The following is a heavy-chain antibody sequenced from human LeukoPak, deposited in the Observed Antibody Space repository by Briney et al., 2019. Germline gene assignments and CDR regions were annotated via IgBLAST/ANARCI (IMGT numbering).Heavy chain of an antibody. CDR2: TNPNSGGT. J-gene: IGHJ4*02. CDR1: GGTFSSYA. CDR3: ARIRGYSGYDYDGGDY. V-gene: IGHV1-2*02. Sequence: EASVKVSCKASGGTFSSYAISWVRQAPGQGLEWMGWTNPNSGGTNYAQKFQGRVTMTRDTSISTAYMELSRLRSDDTAVYYCARIRGYSGYDYDGGDYWGQGTLVTVSS. D-gene: IGHD5-12*01.